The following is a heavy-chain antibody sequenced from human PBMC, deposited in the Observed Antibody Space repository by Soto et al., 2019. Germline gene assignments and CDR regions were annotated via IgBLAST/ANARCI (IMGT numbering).Heavy chain of an antibody. CDR1: GSLPVGSISTYF. J-gene: IGHJ6*02. V-gene: IGHV4-34*01. Sequence: QVHLQQWGPGLLKPSETLSITCGVSGSLPVGSISTYFWTWIRQTTGKGLEWIGEVNHSGSPNYSPSLKSRVNMSFDTSKNQFSLNLTSVTSADTAVYYCERARFSQWSQDYDGLDVWGQGTTVAVSS. D-gene: IGHD3-3*01. CDR2: VNHSGSP. CDR3: ERARFSQWSQDYDGLDV.